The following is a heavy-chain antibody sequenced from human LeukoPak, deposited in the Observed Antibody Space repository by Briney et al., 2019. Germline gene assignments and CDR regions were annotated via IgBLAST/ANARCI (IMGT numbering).Heavy chain of an antibody. V-gene: IGHV3-11*05. J-gene: IGHJ4*02. D-gene: IGHD5-24*01. CDR1: GFTFSDYY. Sequence: GGSLRLSCAASGFTFSDYYRTWIRQAPGKGLEWVSYISSSSSYTNYADSVKGRFTISRDDAKNSLYLQMNSLRAEDTAVYYCAGGGRWLQFVGPDYWGQGTLVTVSS. CDR2: ISSSSSYT. CDR3: AGGGRWLQFVGPDY.